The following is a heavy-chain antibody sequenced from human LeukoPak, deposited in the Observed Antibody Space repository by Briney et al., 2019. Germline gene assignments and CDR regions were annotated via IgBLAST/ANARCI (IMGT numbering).Heavy chain of an antibody. J-gene: IGHJ4*02. Sequence: PGGSLRLSCAASRFTFSSYEMNWVRQAPGKGLEWVSYISSSGSTIYYAYSVRGRFSISRDNAKNSLYLQMNSLRAEDTAVYYCARAWGGEGHFDSWGQGTLVTVSS. CDR2: ISSSGSTI. D-gene: IGHD3-16*01. V-gene: IGHV3-48*03. CDR1: RFTFSSYE. CDR3: ARAWGGEGHFDS.